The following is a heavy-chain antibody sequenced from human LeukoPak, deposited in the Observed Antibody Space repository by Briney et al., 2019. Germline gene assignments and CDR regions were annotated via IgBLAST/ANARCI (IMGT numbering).Heavy chain of an antibody. Sequence: PSETLSLTCTVSGGSISSSSYYWGWIRQPPGKGLEWIGSIYYSGSTYYNPSLKSRVTISVDTSKNQFSLKLSSVTAADTAVYYCARRQLRFLEWPLDAFDIWGQGTMVTVSS. J-gene: IGHJ3*02. CDR1: GGSISSSSYY. V-gene: IGHV4-39*01. CDR3: ARRQLRFLEWPLDAFDI. CDR2: IYYSGST. D-gene: IGHD3-3*01.